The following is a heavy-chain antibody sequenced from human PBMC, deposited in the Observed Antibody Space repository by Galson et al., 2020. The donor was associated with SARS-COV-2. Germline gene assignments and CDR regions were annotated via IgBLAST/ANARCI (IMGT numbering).Heavy chain of an antibody. CDR2: IRSKVYGETK. Sequence: GESLKISCSASGFKFGDYAMSWFRQAPGKGLEWVGFIRSKVYGETKDYAASLKGRISMSRDDSGNYAYLQVSSLKNEDTAMYYCTTFPDWNYSFANIDVWGKGTAVTVSS. CDR3: TTFPDWNYSFANIDV. CDR1: GFKFGDYA. J-gene: IGHJ6*03. D-gene: IGHD1-7*01. V-gene: IGHV3-49*03.